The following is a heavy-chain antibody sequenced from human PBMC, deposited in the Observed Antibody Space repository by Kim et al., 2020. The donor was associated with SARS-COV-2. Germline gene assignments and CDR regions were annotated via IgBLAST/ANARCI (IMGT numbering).Heavy chain of an antibody. D-gene: IGHD3-10*01. Sequence: GGSLRLSCAVSGFSLSDHYMDWVRQAPGKGLEWVGRIRNKANSYTTEYVASVKGRITVAREDSKNSLLLQMNSLKTDDTAVYYCARGTSSRGDSFDIWGQGTTCTVSS. J-gene: IGHJ3*02. CDR1: GFSLSDHY. CDR3: ARGTSSRGDSFDI. CDR2: IRNKANSYTT. V-gene: IGHV3-72*01.